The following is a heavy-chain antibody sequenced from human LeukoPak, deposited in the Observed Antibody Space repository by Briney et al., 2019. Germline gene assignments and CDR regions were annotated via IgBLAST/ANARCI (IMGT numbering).Heavy chain of an antibody. J-gene: IGHJ3*02. CDR1: GFTVSSNY. V-gene: IGHV3-66*01. CDR2: SYSGGST. CDR3: ARDPNIAVAGPGAFDI. Sequence: PGGSLRLSYAASGFTVSSNYMSRVRKAPGKGLEWASVSYSGGSTYYADSVKGRFTISRDNSKNTLYLQMNSLRAEDTAVYYCARDPNIAVAGPGAFDIWGQGTMVTVSS. D-gene: IGHD6-19*01.